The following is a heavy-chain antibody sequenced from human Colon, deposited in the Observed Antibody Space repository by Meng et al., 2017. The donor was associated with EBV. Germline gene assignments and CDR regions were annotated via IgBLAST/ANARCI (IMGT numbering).Heavy chain of an antibody. CDR2: IDDSGNI. D-gene: IGHD3-22*01. J-gene: IGHJ4*02. Sequence: QVQLQQRGAGLLKPSGTLSLTCTVYGGPFSGFYWTWIRQSPGKGLEWIGEIDDSGNIIYNPSLKSRVTISGDTSKNQFSLNVSSVTAADTAVYYCARSRWLLLQLWGQGTLVTVSS. CDR3: ARSRWLLLQL. V-gene: IGHV4-34*01. CDR1: GGPFSGFY.